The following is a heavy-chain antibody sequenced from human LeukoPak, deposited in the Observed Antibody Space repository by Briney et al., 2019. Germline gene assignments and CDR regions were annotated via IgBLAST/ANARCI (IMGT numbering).Heavy chain of an antibody. Sequence: PSETLSLTCTVSDGSISSYYWNWIRQPAGKGLEWIGRIYTSGSTNYNPSLKSRVTMSVDTSKNQFSLKLSSVTAADTAVYYCARGPPYYDILTGYSEDYYYYGMDVWGQGTTVTVSS. V-gene: IGHV4-4*07. CDR1: DGSISSYY. CDR2: IYTSGST. CDR3: ARGPPYYDILTGYSEDYYYYGMDV. D-gene: IGHD3-9*01. J-gene: IGHJ6*02.